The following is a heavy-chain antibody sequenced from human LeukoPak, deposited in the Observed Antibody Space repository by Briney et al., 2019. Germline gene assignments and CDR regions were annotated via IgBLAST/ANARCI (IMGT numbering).Heavy chain of an antibody. V-gene: IGHV3-7*01. Sequence: GESLRLSCAASGFTFSSYWMNWVRQAPGKGLEWVANIKQDGNEKHYEDSVKGRFPISRDNAKNSLYLQMDSLRAEDTAVYYCAKEGAYPIITYDSWGQGALVTVSS. CDR3: AKEGAYPIITYDS. J-gene: IGHJ5*01. CDR2: IKQDGNEK. CDR1: GFTFSSYW. D-gene: IGHD3-10*01.